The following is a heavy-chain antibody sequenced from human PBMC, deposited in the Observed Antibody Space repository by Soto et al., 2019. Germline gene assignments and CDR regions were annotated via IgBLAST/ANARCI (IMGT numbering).Heavy chain of an antibody. Sequence: QVQLVQSGAEVKKPGSSVKVSCKASGGTFSSYAISWVRQAPGQGLEWMGGIIPIFGTANYAQKFHGRVTITADESTSTAYMGLGRLRSEDTAVYYCARGYCTNGGWMGGGDYWGQGTLVTVSS. D-gene: IGHD2-8*01. J-gene: IGHJ4*02. V-gene: IGHV1-69*01. CDR1: GGTFSSYA. CDR3: ARGYCTNGGWMGGGDY. CDR2: IIPIFGTA.